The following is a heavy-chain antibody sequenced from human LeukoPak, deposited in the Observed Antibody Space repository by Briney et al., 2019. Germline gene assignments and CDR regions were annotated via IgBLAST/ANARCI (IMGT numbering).Heavy chain of an antibody. CDR3: ARAEMANSWDYMDV. D-gene: IGHD5-24*01. J-gene: IGHJ6*03. CDR1: GFTFSSYS. CDR2: ISSSSSYI. Sequence: GGSLRLSCAASGFTFSSYSMNWVRQTPGKGLEWVASISSSSSYIYYADSVKGRFTISRDNAKNSLYLQMNSLRAEDTAVYYCARAEMANSWDYMDVWGKGTTVTVSS. V-gene: IGHV3-21*01.